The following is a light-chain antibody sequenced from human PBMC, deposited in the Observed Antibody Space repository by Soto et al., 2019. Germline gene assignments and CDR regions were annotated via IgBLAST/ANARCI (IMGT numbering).Light chain of an antibody. CDR1: QSVSSY. CDR2: DTS. CDR3: QHHSNWLWT. Sequence: SQSPSTLSLSTGERATLSCRASQSVSSYLAWYQQKPGQAPRLLIYDTSSRASGIPARFSGSGSRTDFTLTISSPEPEDFAIYYCQHHSNWLWTFGQGTKVAIK. J-gene: IGKJ1*01. V-gene: IGKV3-11*01.